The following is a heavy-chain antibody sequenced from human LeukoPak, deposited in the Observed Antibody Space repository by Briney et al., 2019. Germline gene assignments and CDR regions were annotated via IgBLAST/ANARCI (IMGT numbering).Heavy chain of an antibody. Sequence: ASVKVSCKASGYTFTRYYMHWVRQAPGQGLKWMGWINPNSGGTNYAQKFQGRVTMTRDTSSSTAYMELSRLRSDDSAVYYCARGRGDYYYDSSGYRNDAFDIWGQGTMVTVSS. D-gene: IGHD3-22*01. V-gene: IGHV1-2*02. J-gene: IGHJ3*02. CDR1: GYTFTRYY. CDR2: INPNSGGT. CDR3: ARGRGDYYYDSSGYRNDAFDI.